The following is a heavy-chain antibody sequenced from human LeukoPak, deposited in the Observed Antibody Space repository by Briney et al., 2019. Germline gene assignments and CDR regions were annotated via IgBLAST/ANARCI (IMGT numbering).Heavy chain of an antibody. D-gene: IGHD6-13*01. CDR2: INWNGGST. V-gene: IGHV3-20*04. Sequence: PGGSLRLSCAASGFTFDDYGMSWDRQAPGKGLEWVSGINWNGGSTGYADSVKGRFTISRDNAKNSLYLQMNSLRAEDTALYYCVRFRGYSSSWYGPKAFDYWGQGTLVTVSS. J-gene: IGHJ4*02. CDR3: VRFRGYSSSWYGPKAFDY. CDR1: GFTFDDYG.